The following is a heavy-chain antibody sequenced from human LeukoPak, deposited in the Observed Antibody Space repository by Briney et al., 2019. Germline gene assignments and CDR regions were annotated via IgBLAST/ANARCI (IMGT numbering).Heavy chain of an antibody. CDR1: GGSISSSSYY. J-gene: IGHJ4*02. D-gene: IGHD6-13*01. Sequence: PSETLSLTCTVSGGSISSSSYYWGWIRQPPGKGLEWIGGIYYSGSTYYNPSLKSRVTISVDTSKNQFSLELSSVTAADTAVYYCAGGIAAIDALDYWGQGTLVTVSS. V-gene: IGHV4-39*01. CDR2: IYYSGST. CDR3: AGGIAAIDALDY.